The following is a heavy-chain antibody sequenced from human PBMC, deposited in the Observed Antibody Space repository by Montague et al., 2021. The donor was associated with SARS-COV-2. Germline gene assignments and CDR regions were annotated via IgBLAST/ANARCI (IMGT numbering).Heavy chain of an antibody. CDR2: IYTSGNT. Sequence: TLSLTCTVSGGSISSGSYYWSWIREPSGKGLEWIGRIYTSGNTNYXPSLKSRVTISVDTSKNQFSLKLSSVTAADTAMYYCAREGTWIQAPGWFDPWGQGTLVTVSS. CDR3: AREGTWIQAPGWFDP. V-gene: IGHV4-61*02. D-gene: IGHD5-18*01. J-gene: IGHJ5*02. CDR1: GGSISSGSYY.